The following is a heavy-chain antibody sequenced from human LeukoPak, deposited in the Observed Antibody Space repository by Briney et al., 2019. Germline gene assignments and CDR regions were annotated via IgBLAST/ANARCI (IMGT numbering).Heavy chain of an antibody. CDR1: GFTFSSYA. D-gene: IGHD3-22*01. Sequence: GGSLRLSCAASGFTFSSYAMHWVRQAPGKGLEWVAVISYDGSNKYYADSVKGRFTISRDNSKNTLYLQMNSLRAEDTAVYYCARSIHYYDSSGYQLNYWGQGTLVTVSS. V-gene: IGHV3-30*04. CDR3: ARSIHYYDSSGYQLNY. CDR2: ISYDGSNK. J-gene: IGHJ4*02.